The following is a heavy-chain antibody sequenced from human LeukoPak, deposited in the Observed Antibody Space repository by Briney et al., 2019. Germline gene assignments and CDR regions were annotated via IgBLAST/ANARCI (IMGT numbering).Heavy chain of an antibody. J-gene: IGHJ6*02. D-gene: IGHD2-2*01. Sequence: SETLSLTCTVSGGSIRSSYYYWGWIRQPPGKGLEWIGSIYDSGSTNYNPSLKSRVTISVDTSKNQFSLKLSSVTAADTAMYYCARDKLVGYYYGMDVWGQGTRSPSP. CDR3: ARDKLVGYYYGMDV. CDR1: GGSIRSSYYY. CDR2: IYDSGST. V-gene: IGHV4-39*07.